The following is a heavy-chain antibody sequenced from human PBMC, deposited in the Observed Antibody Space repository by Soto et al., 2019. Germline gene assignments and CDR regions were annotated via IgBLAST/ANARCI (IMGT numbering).Heavy chain of an antibody. CDR3: ARDRMLDY. Sequence: PSETHPLTYAVSNGSISSSNWWRRVRQPPGKGLEWIGEIYHSGSTNYNPSLKSRVTISVDKSKNQFSLKLSSVTAADTAVYYCARDRMLDYWGQGTLVTVSS. V-gene: IGHV4-4*02. J-gene: IGHJ4*02. CDR2: IYHSGST. CDR1: NGSISSSNW. D-gene: IGHD2-8*01.